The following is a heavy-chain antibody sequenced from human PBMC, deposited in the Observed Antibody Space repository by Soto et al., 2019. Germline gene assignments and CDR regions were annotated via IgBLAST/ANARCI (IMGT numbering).Heavy chain of an antibody. CDR3: AKDSEYSSSSHFDY. V-gene: IGHV3-30-3*01. Sequence: GGSLRLSCAASGFTFSSYAMHWFRQAPGKGLEWVAVISYDGSNKYYADSVKGRFTISRDNSKNTLYLQMNSLRAEDTAVYYCAKDSEYSSSSHFDYWGQGTLVTVSS. J-gene: IGHJ4*02. CDR1: GFTFSSYA. CDR2: ISYDGSNK. D-gene: IGHD6-6*01.